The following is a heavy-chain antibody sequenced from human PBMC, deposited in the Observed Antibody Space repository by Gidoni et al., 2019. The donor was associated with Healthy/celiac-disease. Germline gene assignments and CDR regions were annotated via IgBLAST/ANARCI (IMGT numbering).Heavy chain of an antibody. CDR1: GGSFSGYY. V-gene: IGHV4-34*01. D-gene: IGHD2-15*01. J-gene: IGHJ4*02. CDR3: ARGGIVVVVAATVRSYYFDY. CDR2: INHSGST. Sequence: QVQLQQWGAGLLKPSETLSLTCAVYGGSFSGYYWSWIRQPPGKGLEWIGEINHSGSTNYNPSLKSRVTISVDTSKNQCSLKLSSVTAADTAVYYCARGGIVVVVAATVRSYYFDYWGQGTLVTVSS.